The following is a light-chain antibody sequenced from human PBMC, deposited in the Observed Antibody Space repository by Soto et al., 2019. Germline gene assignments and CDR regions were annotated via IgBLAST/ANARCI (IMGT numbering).Light chain of an antibody. CDR2: GAA. CDR3: QQYGSSPLT. V-gene: IGKV3-20*01. Sequence: IVLPQSPGTLSLSPGERTTVSCRPSQSISRYLAWYQQKPGQGPRLLIYGAANRATGIPDRFSGSGSGTDFTLTISRLEPEDFAVYYCQQYGSSPLTFGGGTKVDI. J-gene: IGKJ4*01. CDR1: QSISRY.